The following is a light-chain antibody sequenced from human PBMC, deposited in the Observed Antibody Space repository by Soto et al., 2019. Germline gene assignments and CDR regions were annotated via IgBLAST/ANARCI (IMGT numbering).Light chain of an antibody. V-gene: IGKV3-20*01. Sequence: EIVLTQSPGTLSLSPGERATLSCRASQSVSSDLAWYHQKPGQAPRLLIYGASNRATGIPDRFSGGGSGTDFTLTISRLAPEDFALYYCQHYDTSPITFGQGTRLEIK. CDR1: QSVSSD. J-gene: IGKJ5*01. CDR3: QHYDTSPIT. CDR2: GAS.